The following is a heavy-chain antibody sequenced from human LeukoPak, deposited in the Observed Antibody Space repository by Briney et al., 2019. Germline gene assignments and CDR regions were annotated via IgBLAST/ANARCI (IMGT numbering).Heavy chain of an antibody. V-gene: IGHV5-51*03. CDR1: GYSFTSYW. D-gene: IGHD5-18*01. J-gene: IGHJ5*02. CDR2: IYPGDCDT. CDR3: ARMGDTAMVRANWFDR. Sequence: PGESLKISCKGSGYSFTSYWIGGVRQMPGKGVEGMGIIYPGDCDTRYSPSFQGRVTISADKSISTAYLQWSSLKASDTAMYYCARMGDTAMVRANWFDRWGQGTLVTVSS.